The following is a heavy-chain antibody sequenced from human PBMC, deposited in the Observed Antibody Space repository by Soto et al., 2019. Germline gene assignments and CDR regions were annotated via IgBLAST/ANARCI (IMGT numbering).Heavy chain of an antibody. D-gene: IGHD3-9*01. CDR2: IYHSGST. J-gene: IGHJ4*02. CDR1: GGSISSNY. Sequence: SETLSLTCTVSGGSISSNYWTWVRQPPGKGLEWIGYIYHSGSTNYNPSLMSRLTISVDTSKNHFSLKLRSVTAADTAVYYCVREYYDILTGYSTFDYWGRGTLVTVSS. V-gene: IGHV4-59*01. CDR3: VREYYDILTGYSTFDY.